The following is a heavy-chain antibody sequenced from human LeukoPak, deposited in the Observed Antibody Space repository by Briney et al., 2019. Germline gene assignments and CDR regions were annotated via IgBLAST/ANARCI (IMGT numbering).Heavy chain of an antibody. J-gene: IGHJ3*01. CDR3: ARHDSSGPYNAFDV. D-gene: IGHD3-22*01. V-gene: IGHV4-38-2*02. CDR2: IYDRGST. Sequence: PSETLSLTCSVSGYSISNAYYWGWIRQPPGKGLEWIGTIYDRGSTYYNPSLKSRVTISADTSKNQFSPKLSSVTAADTAEYYCARHDSSGPYNAFDVWGQGTMVTVSS. CDR1: GYSISNAYY.